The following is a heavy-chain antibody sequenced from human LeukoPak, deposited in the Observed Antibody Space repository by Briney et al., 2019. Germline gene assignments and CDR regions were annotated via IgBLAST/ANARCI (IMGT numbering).Heavy chain of an antibody. D-gene: IGHD3-22*01. J-gene: IGHJ4*02. CDR1: VFTLFSCA. V-gene: IGHV1-58*01. CDR2: IVVGSGNT. Sequence: ASVKVSCKTSVFTLFSCALQWVRQARGQRLEWIGWIVVGSGNTNYAQKFQERVTITRDMSTSTAYMELSSLRSEDTAVYYCAAETSYISGDRYYFDYWGQGTLVTVSS. CDR3: AAETSYISGDRYYFDY.